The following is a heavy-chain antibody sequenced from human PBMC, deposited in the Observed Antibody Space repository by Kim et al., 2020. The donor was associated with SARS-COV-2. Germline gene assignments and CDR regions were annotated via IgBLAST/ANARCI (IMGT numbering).Heavy chain of an antibody. CDR3: ARGRSTIVRESFDY. J-gene: IGHJ4*02. D-gene: IGHD3-10*01. V-gene: IGHV3-48*03. Sequence: GDSVTGRFTHSRDNVKNSLYLQRNSLRTEDTAVYYLARGRSTIVRESFDYWGQGTLVTVSS.